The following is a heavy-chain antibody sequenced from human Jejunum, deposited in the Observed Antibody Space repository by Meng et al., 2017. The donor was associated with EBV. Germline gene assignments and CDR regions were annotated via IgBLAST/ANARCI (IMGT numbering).Heavy chain of an antibody. CDR1: GYTFTDYY. CDR2: VNPNSGVT. D-gene: IGHD5-18*01. Sequence: VQLVQSGTEVKESGASVKVSCKASGYTFTDYYLHWVRQAPGQGLEWMGRVNPNSGVTNYAEKFQGRVTMTRDTSISTSYMEVSRLTSDDTAVYYCARPISGYTYYFDYWGQGTLVTVSS. CDR3: ARPISGYTYYFDY. J-gene: IGHJ4*02. V-gene: IGHV1-2*06.